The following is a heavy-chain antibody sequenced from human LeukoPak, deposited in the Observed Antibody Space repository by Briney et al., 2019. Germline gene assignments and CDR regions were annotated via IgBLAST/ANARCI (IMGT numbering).Heavy chain of an antibody. CDR1: GYTFTGYY. J-gene: IGHJ3*02. D-gene: IGHD4-23*01. CDR2: INPNSGGT. CDR3: ALVTLDDAFDI. V-gene: IGHV1-2*06. Sequence: ASVKVSCKASGYTFTGYYMHWVRQAPGQGLEWMGRINPNSGGTNYAQKFQGRVTMTRDTSISTAYMELSGLRSEDTAVYYCALVTLDDAFDIWGQGTMVTVSS.